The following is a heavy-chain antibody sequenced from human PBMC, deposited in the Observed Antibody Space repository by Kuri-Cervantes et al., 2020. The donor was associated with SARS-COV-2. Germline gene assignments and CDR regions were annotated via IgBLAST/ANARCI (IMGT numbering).Heavy chain of an antibody. CDR3: ARGGIGSWYSPTLDY. J-gene: IGHJ4*02. CDR1: GSTVSSNY. Sequence: ETLSLTCAASGSTVSSNYMSWVRQAPGKGLEWVSVIYSGGSTYYADSVKGRFTISRDNSKNTLYLQMNSLRAEDTAVYYCARGGIGSWYSPTLDYWGQGTLVTVSS. D-gene: IGHD2-15*01. CDR2: IYSGGST. V-gene: IGHV3-53*01.